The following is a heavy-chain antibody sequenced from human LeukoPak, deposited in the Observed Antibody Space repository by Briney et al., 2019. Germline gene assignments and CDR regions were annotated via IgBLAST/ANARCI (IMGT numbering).Heavy chain of an antibody. CDR2: IYYTGHT. Sequence: SETLSLTCSVSGDSISSGDFFWSRIRQHPGKGLEWIGYIYYTGHTYYNPSLESRLVISVDTSKNQFSLNLTSVTAADSAVYYCARYFGAGSYYFDFWGQGTLVTVSS. V-gene: IGHV4-31*03. D-gene: IGHD3-10*01. CDR1: GDSISSGDFF. J-gene: IGHJ4*02. CDR3: ARYFGAGSYYFDF.